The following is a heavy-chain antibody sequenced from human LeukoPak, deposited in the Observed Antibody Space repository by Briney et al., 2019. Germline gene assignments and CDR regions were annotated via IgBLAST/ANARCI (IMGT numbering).Heavy chain of an antibody. J-gene: IGHJ5*02. CDR3: AREVADFWSGYYHNWFDP. Sequence: ASVKVSCKASGYTFTGYYMHWVRQAPGQGLEWMGWINPNSGGTNYAQKFQGRVTMTRDTSISTAYMELSRLRSDDTAVYYRAREVADFWSGYYHNWFDPWGQGTLVTVSS. D-gene: IGHD3-3*01. V-gene: IGHV1-2*02. CDR2: INPNSGGT. CDR1: GYTFTGYY.